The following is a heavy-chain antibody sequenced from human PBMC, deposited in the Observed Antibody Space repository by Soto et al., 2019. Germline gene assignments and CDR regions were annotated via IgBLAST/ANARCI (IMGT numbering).Heavy chain of an antibody. CDR3: ARTNYGEFSVLVDY. J-gene: IGHJ4*02. Sequence: PSETLSLTCTVSGGSISSGGYYWSWIRQHPGKGLEWIGYIYYSGSTYYNPSLKSRVTISVDTSKNQFSLKLSSVTAADTAVYYCARTNYGEFSVLVDYWGQGTLVTVSS. CDR2: IYYSGST. V-gene: IGHV4-31*03. D-gene: IGHD5-12*01. CDR1: GGSISSGGYY.